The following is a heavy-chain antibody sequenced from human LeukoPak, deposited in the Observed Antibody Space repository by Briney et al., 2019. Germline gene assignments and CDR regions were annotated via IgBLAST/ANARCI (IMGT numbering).Heavy chain of an antibody. CDR2: IYCSGST. CDR3: ASKQKGSCTNSACPEYDYGMDV. V-gene: IGHV4-30-4*08. J-gene: IGHJ6*02. Sequence: SETLSLTCTVSGGSISSGDYYWIWIRQPPGKDLEWIVCIYCSGSTYYNPSLKSRVTITVDTSTDQSSLKLSSVTAGATAVYYCASKQKGSCTNSACPEYDYGMDVWGQGTTVTVSS. D-gene: IGHD2-8*01. CDR1: GGSISSGDYY.